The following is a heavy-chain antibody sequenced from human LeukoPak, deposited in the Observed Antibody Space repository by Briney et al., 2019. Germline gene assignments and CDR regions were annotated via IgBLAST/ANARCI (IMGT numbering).Heavy chain of an antibody. Sequence: ASVKVSCKASGYTFTSYYMHWVPQAPGQGLERMGIINPSGGSTSYAQKVQGRLTMTRDTFTSTVYMELSSLRSEDTAVYYCARDLDDGSYHLFDYWGQGTLVTVSS. V-gene: IGHV1-46*01. CDR1: GYTFTSYY. J-gene: IGHJ4*02. CDR2: INPSGGST. CDR3: ARDLDDGSYHLFDY. D-gene: IGHD1-26*01.